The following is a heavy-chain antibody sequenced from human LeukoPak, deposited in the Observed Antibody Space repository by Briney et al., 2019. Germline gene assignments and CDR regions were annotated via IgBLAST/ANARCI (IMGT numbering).Heavy chain of an antibody. Sequence: ASVKVSCKASGYTFTSYGISGVRQAPGQGLEWMGWISAYNGNTNYAQKLQGRVTMTTDTSTSTAYMELRSLRSDDTAVYYCARAYSANIVVVPAAMSYYYYYYMDVWGKGTTVTVSS. V-gene: IGHV1-18*01. J-gene: IGHJ6*03. CDR3: ARAYSANIVVVPAAMSYYYYYYMDV. D-gene: IGHD2-2*01. CDR1: GYTFTSYG. CDR2: ISAYNGNT.